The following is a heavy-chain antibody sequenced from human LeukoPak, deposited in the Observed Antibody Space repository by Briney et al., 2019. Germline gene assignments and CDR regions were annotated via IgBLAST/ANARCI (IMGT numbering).Heavy chain of an antibody. CDR1: GGSISSYY. Sequence: SETLSLTCTVSGGSISSYYWSWIRQPPGKGLEWIGSIYYSGSTYYNPSLKSRVTISVDTSKNHFSLKLSSVTAADTAVYYCARYSGSYPHDAFDIWAKGQWSPSLQ. J-gene: IGHJ3*02. D-gene: IGHD1-26*01. V-gene: IGHV4-59*01. CDR3: ARYSGSYPHDAFDI. CDR2: IYYSGST.